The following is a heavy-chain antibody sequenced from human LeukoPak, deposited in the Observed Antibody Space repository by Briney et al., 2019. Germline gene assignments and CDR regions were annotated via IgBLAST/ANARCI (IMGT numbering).Heavy chain of an antibody. D-gene: IGHD3-10*01. V-gene: IGHV3-7*03. J-gene: IGHJ4*02. Sequence: GSLRLSCAASGFTFSSYWMSWVRQAPGKGLEWVANIKQDGSEKNYVDSVKGRFTISRDNSKNTLYLQMNSLRAEDTAVYYCAKDRYGTLWFGELSDYWGQGTLVTVSS. CDR2: IKQDGSEK. CDR3: AKDRYGTLWFGELSDY. CDR1: GFTFSSYW.